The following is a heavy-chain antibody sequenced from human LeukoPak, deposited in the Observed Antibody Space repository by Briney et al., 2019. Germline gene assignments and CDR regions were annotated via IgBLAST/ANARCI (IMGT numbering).Heavy chain of an antibody. V-gene: IGHV1-46*01. CDR1: GYTFTSYY. CDR3: ARDGPYYGSGEQH. J-gene: IGHJ1*01. Sequence: ASVKVSCKASGYTFTSYYMHWVRQAPAQGLEWMGIINPSGGSTSYAQKFQGRGTMTRDTSTSTVYMELSSLISEDTAVYYCARDGPYYGSGEQHWGQGTLVTLSS. CDR2: INPSGGST. D-gene: IGHD3-10*01.